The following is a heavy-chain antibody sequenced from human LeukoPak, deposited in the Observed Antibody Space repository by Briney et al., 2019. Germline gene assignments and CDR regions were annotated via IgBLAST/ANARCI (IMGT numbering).Heavy chain of an antibody. CDR2: IYYSGST. CDR3: ARNPLYFDY. Sequence: SETLSLTCAVSGGSISGSSYYWGWIRQPPGKGLEWIGSIYYSGSTNYNPSLKSRVSISVDTSKNQFSLKLSSVTAADTAVYYCARNPLYFDYWGQGTLVTVSP. V-gene: IGHV4-39*01. CDR1: GGSISGSSYY. J-gene: IGHJ4*02.